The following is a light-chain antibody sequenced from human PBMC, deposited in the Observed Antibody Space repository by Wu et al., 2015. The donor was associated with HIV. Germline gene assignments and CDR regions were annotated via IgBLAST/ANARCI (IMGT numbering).Light chain of an antibody. Sequence: DIQMTQSPSTLSASVGDRVTITCRASQSISSWLAWYQQKPGKPPKVLIYAASTLQSGVPSRFSGSGSGTDFTLTISSLQPEDVATYYCQQSYSTAAFGPGTKVEIK. J-gene: IGKJ1*01. CDR3: QQSYSTAA. V-gene: IGKV1-27*01. CDR1: QSISSW. CDR2: AAS.